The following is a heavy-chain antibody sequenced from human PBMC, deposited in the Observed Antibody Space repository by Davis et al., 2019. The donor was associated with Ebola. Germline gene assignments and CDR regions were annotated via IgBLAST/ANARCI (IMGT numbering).Heavy chain of an antibody. J-gene: IGHJ4*02. CDR3: AKVGLITFGGVIEWYYFDY. Sequence: GGSLRLSCAASGFTFDAYAMHWVRQAPGKGLEWVSLISGDGGSTYYADSVKGRFTISRDNSKNSLYLQMNSLRTEDTALYYCAKVGLITFGGVIEWYYFDYWGQGTLVTVSS. CDR2: ISGDGGST. CDR1: GFTFDAYA. V-gene: IGHV3-43*02. D-gene: IGHD3-16*02.